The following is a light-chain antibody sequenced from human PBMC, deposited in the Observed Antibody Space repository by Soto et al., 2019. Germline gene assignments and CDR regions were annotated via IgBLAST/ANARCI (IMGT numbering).Light chain of an antibody. Sequence: EIVLTQSACTLSLSPGERATLSCRASQSVSSDLAWYQQKPGQAPRLLIYGASTRATGIPARFSGSGSGTDFTLTISRLEPEDFAVYYCQQHGSSPITFGQRTRLEI. CDR1: QSVSSD. J-gene: IGKJ5*01. CDR3: QQHGSSPIT. V-gene: IGKV3-20*01. CDR2: GAS.